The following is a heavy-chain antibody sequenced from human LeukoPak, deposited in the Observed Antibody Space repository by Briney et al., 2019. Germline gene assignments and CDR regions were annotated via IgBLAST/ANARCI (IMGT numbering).Heavy chain of an antibody. CDR2: ISYDGSNK. CDR3: ARDGKAARAGYYGMDV. D-gene: IGHD6-6*01. Sequence: GRFLRLSCAASGFTFSSYAMHWVRRAPGKGLEWVAVISYDGSNKYYADSVKGRFTISRDNSKNTLYLQMNSLRAEDTAVYYCARDGKAARAGYYGMDVWGQGTTVTVSS. V-gene: IGHV3-30-3*01. J-gene: IGHJ6*02. CDR1: GFTFSSYA.